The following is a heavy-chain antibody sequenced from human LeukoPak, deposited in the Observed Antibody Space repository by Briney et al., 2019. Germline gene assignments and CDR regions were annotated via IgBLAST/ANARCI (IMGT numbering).Heavy chain of an antibody. D-gene: IGHD6-13*01. CDR2: VYYSGTT. J-gene: IGHJ4*02. V-gene: IGHV4-39*01. CDR1: GGSIYSSSYY. Sequence: SETLSLTCTVSGGSIYSSSYYWGWTRQPPGKGLEWIGSVYYSGTTNYNPSLKGRVTISIDTSKNQFSLNLSSVTAADTAVYYCARHPSAAAKLLFDYWGQGTLVTVSS. CDR3: ARHPSAAAKLLFDY.